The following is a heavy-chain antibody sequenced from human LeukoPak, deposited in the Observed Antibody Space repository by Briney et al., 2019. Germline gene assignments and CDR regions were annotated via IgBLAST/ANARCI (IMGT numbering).Heavy chain of an antibody. CDR3: ARGPRITLLLVISTALDP. V-gene: IGHV1-18*01. D-gene: IGHD1-26*01. CDR1: GYMFTNYG. J-gene: IGHJ5*02. CDR2: INTYNGNT. Sequence: ASVKVSCKASGYMFTNYGITWVRQAPGQGLEWMGWINTYNGNTNYTQEFQGRVTMTTDTSTTTAYMELRGLTSDDTAVYYCARGPRITLLLVISTALDPWGQGTLVTVSS.